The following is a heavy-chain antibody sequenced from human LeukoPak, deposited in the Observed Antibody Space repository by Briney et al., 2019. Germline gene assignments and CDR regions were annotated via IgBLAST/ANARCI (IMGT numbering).Heavy chain of an antibody. V-gene: IGHV1-18*01. CDR1: GYTFTSYG. CDR3: ARDLSGDSFDP. CDR2: ISAYNGNT. D-gene: IGHD2-21*01. J-gene: IGHJ5*02. Sequence: GASVKVSCKASGYTFTSYGISWVRQAPGQRLEWMGWISAYNGNTNYAQKPQGRVTMTTDTSTSTAYMELRSLRSDDTAVYYCARDLSGDSFDPWGQGTLVTVSS.